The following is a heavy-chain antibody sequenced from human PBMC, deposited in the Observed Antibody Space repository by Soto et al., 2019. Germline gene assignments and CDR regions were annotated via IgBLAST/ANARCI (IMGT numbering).Heavy chain of an antibody. J-gene: IGHJ4*02. Sequence: ASVKVSCKASGGTFSSYAISWVRQAPGQGLEWMGGIIPIFGTANYAQKFQGRVTITADESTSTAYMELSSLRSEDTAVYYCASRYCSSTSCYNDNAHDYWGQGTLVTVS. V-gene: IGHV1-69*13. D-gene: IGHD2-2*02. CDR1: GGTFSSYA. CDR2: IIPIFGTA. CDR3: ASRYCSSTSCYNDNAHDY.